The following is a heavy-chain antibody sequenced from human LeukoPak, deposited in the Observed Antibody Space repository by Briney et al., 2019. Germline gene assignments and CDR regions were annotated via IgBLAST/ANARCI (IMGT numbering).Heavy chain of an antibody. V-gene: IGHV3-30*02. J-gene: IGHJ4*02. D-gene: IGHD6-13*01. CDR1: GFAFSDYG. Sequence: PGGSLRLSCAASGFAFSDYGVHWVRQAPGKGLEWVAFMRYDGSNKYYGDSVKGRFTISRDNSKNTLYLQLNSLGPEDTAVYYCAKVGIADTTYFDSWGQGTLVTVSS. CDR3: AKVGIADTTYFDS. CDR2: MRYDGSNK.